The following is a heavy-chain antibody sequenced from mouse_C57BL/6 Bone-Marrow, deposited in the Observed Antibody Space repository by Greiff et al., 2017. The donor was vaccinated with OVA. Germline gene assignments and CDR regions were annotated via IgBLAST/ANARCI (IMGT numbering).Heavy chain of an antibody. CDR3: ARSRYSNYGDY. J-gene: IGHJ2*01. Sequence: QVQLQQPGAELVKPGASVKLSCKASGYTFTSYWMHWVKQRPGQGLEWIGMIHPNSGSTNYNEKFKSKATLTVDKSSSTAYMQRSSLTSEDSAVYYCARSRYSNYGDYWGQGTTLTVSS. CDR1: GYTFTSYW. V-gene: IGHV1-64*01. CDR2: IHPNSGST. D-gene: IGHD2-5*01.